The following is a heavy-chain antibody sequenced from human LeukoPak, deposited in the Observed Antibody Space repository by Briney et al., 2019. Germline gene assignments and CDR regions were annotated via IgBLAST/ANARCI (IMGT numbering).Heavy chain of an antibody. CDR1: GFPFTAYS. CDR2: ISSTGHYI. CDR3: TRQWLRVMDV. V-gene: IGHV3-21*01. Sequence: GGPLRLSCASSGFPFTAYSMNWVRQAPGRGLEWISFISSTGHYIYYADSLKCRLTISRDNPNSSLYLQISTLKAEDTAVYYCTRQWLRVMDVWGKGTTVTVST. D-gene: IGHD6-19*01. J-gene: IGHJ6*04.